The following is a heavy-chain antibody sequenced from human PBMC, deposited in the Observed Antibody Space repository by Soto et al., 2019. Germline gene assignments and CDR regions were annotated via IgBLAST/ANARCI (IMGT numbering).Heavy chain of an antibody. V-gene: IGHV3-7*01. CDR2: IKQDGSEK. J-gene: IGHJ4*02. Sequence: GGSLRLSCAASGFTFSNYWMSWVRQTLGKGLEWVANIKQDGSEKDYVDSVKGRFTISRDNAKNSLFLQMNSLTVEDAAVYYCARGGPRVFDYWGQGSLVTVSS. D-gene: IGHD3-10*01. CDR3: ARGGPRVFDY. CDR1: GFTFSNYW.